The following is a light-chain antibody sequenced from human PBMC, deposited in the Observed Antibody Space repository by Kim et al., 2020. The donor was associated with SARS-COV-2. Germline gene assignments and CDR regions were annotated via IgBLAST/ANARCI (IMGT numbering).Light chain of an antibody. J-gene: IGLJ1*01. CDR3: ASWDDSLSGPEV. Sequence: QSVLTQPPSASATPGQRVTISCSGSSSNIGSNYVYWYQQVPGTAPTLLIYRNSQRPSGVPDRFSGSKSGASASPAISGVRSEDEADYYCASWDDSLSGPEVFGTGTKVTVL. V-gene: IGLV1-47*01. CDR2: RNS. CDR1: SSNIGSNY.